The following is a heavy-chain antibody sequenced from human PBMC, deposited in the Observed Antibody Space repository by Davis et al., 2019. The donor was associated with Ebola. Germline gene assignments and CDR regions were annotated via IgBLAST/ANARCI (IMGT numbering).Heavy chain of an antibody. J-gene: IGHJ4*02. CDR1: GFTFDDYV. CDR2: INWNSGNI. Sequence: SLKISCTASGFTFDDYVMHWVRQGPGKGLEWVASINWNSGNIAYVDSVKGRFTISRDNAKNSLHLQMDGLRVEDTAVYYCARPDRSIKTTPGYWGQGTLVTVSS. D-gene: IGHD1-1*01. CDR3: ARPDRSIKTTPGY. V-gene: IGHV3-9*01.